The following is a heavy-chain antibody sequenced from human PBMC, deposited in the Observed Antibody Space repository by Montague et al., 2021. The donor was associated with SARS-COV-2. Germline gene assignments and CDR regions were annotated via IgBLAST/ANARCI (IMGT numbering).Heavy chain of an antibody. D-gene: IGHD1-20*01. Sequence: SLSLTCSVSGGSISSYYWSWIRQSPGKGLEWIGYIFHSGITDYNPSFKSRVTISVDMSKNQFSLQLNSVTAADSAVYYCARTEYNWNDWFDPWGQGTLVTVSS. V-gene: IGHV4-59*13. CDR2: IFHSGIT. CDR3: ARTEYNWNDWFDP. J-gene: IGHJ5*02. CDR1: GGSISSYY.